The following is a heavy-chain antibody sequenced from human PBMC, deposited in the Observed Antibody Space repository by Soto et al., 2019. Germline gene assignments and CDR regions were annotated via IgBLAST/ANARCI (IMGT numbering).Heavy chain of an antibody. V-gene: IGHV1-46*01. CDR3: ARDTSGWSLNGLDA. CDR1: GSAITRYY. J-gene: IGHJ6*02. Sequence: QVDLVQSGAEVKKPGASVTISCKASGSAITRYYIHWVRQAPGRGLECMGIINPGGGSASYAQKFHDRVTIDKKTSPGTVYMDLRSLRTEDTAVYYCARDTSGWSLNGLDAWGQGTTVNVSS. CDR2: INPGGGSA. D-gene: IGHD6-19*01.